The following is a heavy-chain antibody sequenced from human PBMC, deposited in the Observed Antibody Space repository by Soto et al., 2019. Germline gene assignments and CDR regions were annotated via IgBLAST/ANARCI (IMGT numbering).Heavy chain of an antibody. CDR1: GGSISSSSYY. J-gene: IGHJ4*02. CDR3: ARQRRWLNRRDIDY. Sequence: QLQLQESGPGLVKPSETLSLTCTVSGGSISSSSYYWGWIRQPPGKGLEWIGSIYYSGSTYYNPSLKSRVTISVHTAKNQCPPKLSSVAAADTAVYYCARQRRWLNRRDIDYWGQGTLVTVSS. D-gene: IGHD4-17*01. CDR2: IYYSGST. V-gene: IGHV4-39*01.